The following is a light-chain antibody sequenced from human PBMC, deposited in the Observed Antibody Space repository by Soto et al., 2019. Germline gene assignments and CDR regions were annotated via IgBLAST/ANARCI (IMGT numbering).Light chain of an antibody. Sequence: DIQMTQSPSSVSASVGDTVTITCRASQGVSSWVAWYQVKPGKDPRLLIYTTSSLQNGVPSRFRGSGSGTDFTLTITSLQPEDFATYFCQQAYSFPLTFGGGTKVE. CDR2: TTS. V-gene: IGKV1-12*01. CDR1: QGVSSW. J-gene: IGKJ4*01. CDR3: QQAYSFPLT.